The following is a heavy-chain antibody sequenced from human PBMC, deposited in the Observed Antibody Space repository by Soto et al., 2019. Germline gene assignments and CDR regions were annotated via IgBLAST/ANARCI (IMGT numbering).Heavy chain of an antibody. V-gene: IGHV3-21*01. CDR1: GFTFSSYS. Sequence: PGGSLTLSCAASGFTFSSYSMNWVRQAPGKGLEWVSSISSSSYIYYADSVKGRFTISRDNAKNSLYLQMNSLRAEDTAVYYCARADTAIVNAFDIWGQETMFTVSS. J-gene: IGHJ3*02. CDR2: ISSSSYI. D-gene: IGHD5-18*01. CDR3: ARADTAIVNAFDI.